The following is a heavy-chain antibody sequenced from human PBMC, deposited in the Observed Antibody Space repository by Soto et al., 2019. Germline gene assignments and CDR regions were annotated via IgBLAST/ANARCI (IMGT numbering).Heavy chain of an antibody. CDR3: ARAPLESYYDFLRRNPYYIDF. Sequence: SETLSLTCAVSGGSISSGGYSWSWIRQPPGKGLEWIGYIYHSGSTYYNPSLKSRVTISVDRSKNQFSLKLSSVTAADTAVYYCARAPLESYYDFLRRNPYYIDFRGQGTLVTVFS. CDR2: IYHSGST. V-gene: IGHV4-30-2*01. CDR1: GGSISSGGYS. J-gene: IGHJ4*02. D-gene: IGHD3-3*01.